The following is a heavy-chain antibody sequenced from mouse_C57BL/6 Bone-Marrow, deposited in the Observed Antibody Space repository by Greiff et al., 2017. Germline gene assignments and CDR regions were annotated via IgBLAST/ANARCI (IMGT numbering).Heavy chain of an antibody. CDR2: IWWDDDK. V-gene: IGHV8-8*01. CDR3: ARGTYYYDSSRFDY. CDR1: GFSLSTFGMG. D-gene: IGHD1-1*01. Sequence: QVTLKVSGPGILQPSQTLSLPCSFSGFSLSTFGMGVGWIRQPSGKGLEWLAHIWWDDDKYYKPALNSRLTISKDTSKNQVFLKIANVDTADTATYYCARGTYYYDSSRFDYWGQGTTLTVSS. J-gene: IGHJ2*01.